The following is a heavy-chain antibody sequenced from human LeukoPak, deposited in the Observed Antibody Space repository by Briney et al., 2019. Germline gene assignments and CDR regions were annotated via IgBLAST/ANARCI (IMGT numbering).Heavy chain of an antibody. J-gene: IGHJ6*03. CDR2: IFYSGST. Sequence: SETLSLTCAVYGGSFSGYYWSWIRQPPGKGLEWIGNIFYSGSTYYSPSLKSRVTISLDTSKNQFSLKLSSVTAADTAVYYCARARAHSGWYLTYYYYMDVWGKGTTVTVSS. V-gene: IGHV4-34*12. D-gene: IGHD6-19*01. CDR1: GGSFSGYY. CDR3: ARARAHSGWYLTYYYYMDV.